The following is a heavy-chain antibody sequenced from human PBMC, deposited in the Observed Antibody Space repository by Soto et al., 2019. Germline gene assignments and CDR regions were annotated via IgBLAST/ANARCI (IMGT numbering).Heavy chain of an antibody. CDR3: VREPNGSGGGYFDY. Sequence: EVQLVESGGGLVQPGGSLRLSCAASGFTFSNYEMNWVRQTPGKGLEWISYSSSSGSTIKYADSVKGRFSISRDNAKNSLYLQMNRLRAEDTAVYYCVREPNGSGGGYFDYWGQGTLVTVSS. V-gene: IGHV3-48*03. D-gene: IGHD3-10*01. CDR2: SSSSGSTI. CDR1: GFTFSNYE. J-gene: IGHJ4*02.